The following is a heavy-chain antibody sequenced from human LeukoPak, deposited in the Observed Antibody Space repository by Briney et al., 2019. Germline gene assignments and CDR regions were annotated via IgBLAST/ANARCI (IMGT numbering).Heavy chain of an antibody. CDR3: ARHGLYRGYSGYPSSDY. CDR2: IYPGDSDT. J-gene: IGHJ4*02. Sequence: GESLKISCKGSGYSFTSYWIGGVRQMPGKGLEWMGIIYPGDSDTRYSPSFQGLVTISADKSTSTAYLQWSSLKASDTAMYYCARHGLYRGYSGYPSSDYWGQGTLVTVSS. D-gene: IGHD5-12*01. V-gene: IGHV5-51*01. CDR1: GYSFTSYW.